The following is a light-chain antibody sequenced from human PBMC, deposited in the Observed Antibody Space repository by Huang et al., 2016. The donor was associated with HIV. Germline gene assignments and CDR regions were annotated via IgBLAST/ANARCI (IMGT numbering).Light chain of an antibody. J-gene: IGKJ5*01. Sequence: EIVLTQSPATLSLSPGERATLSCRASQSVSRNLGWSQQKFGQAPRLFIYDASPRATGIPARFSGSGSGTNFTLTISSLEPEDCAVYYCQQRDTFGPGTRLEIK. CDR1: QSVSRN. CDR3: QQRDT. V-gene: IGKV3-11*01. CDR2: DAS.